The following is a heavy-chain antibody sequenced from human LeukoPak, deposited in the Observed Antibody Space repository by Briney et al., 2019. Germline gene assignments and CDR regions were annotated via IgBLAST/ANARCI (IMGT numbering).Heavy chain of an antibody. D-gene: IGHD5-12*01. J-gene: IGHJ6*02. CDR3: ARGSIVATIVYYGMDV. Sequence: SETLSLTCTVPGGSISSYYWSWIRQPPGKGLEWIGYIYYSGSTNYNPSLKSRVTISVDTSRNQFSLKLSSVTAADTAVYYCARGSIVATIVYYGMDVWGQGTTVTVSS. V-gene: IGHV4-59*01. CDR1: GGSISSYY. CDR2: IYYSGST.